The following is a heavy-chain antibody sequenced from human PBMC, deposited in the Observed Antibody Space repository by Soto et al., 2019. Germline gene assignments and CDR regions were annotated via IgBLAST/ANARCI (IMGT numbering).Heavy chain of an antibody. D-gene: IGHD5-18*01. CDR2: ISGSGTTI. CDR1: GFTSSDYY. Sequence: QVQLVESGGGLVKPGGSLRLSCAASGFTSSDYYMSWIRQAPGKGLEWVSYISGSGTTIKYADSVKGRFTVSRDNAKNSLYLQMNTLRAEDTAVSYCTRRGYTSGFSHFDYWGQGTLVTVSS. V-gene: IGHV3-11*01. J-gene: IGHJ4*02. CDR3: TRRGYTSGFSHFDY.